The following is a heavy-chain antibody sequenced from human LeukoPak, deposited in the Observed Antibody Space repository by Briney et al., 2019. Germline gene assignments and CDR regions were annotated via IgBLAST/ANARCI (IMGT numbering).Heavy chain of an antibody. CDR3: ARAGPTIVVVVGDAFDI. V-gene: IGHV4-34*01. Sequence: PSETLSLTCAVYGGSLSGYYWSWIRQPPGKGLEWIGEINHSGSTNYNPSLKSRVTTSVDTSKNQFSLKLSSVTAADTAVYYCARAGPTIVVVVGDAFDIWGQGTMVTVSS. CDR1: GGSLSGYY. J-gene: IGHJ3*02. CDR2: INHSGST. D-gene: IGHD2-15*01.